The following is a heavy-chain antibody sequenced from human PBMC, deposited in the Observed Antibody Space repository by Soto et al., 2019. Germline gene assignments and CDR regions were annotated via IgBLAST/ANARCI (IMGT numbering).Heavy chain of an antibody. CDR2: ISSSSSTI. Sequence: VGSRSLSSAASGFTFRIYSMTWVRQAPGKGLEWVSYISSSSSTIYYADSVEGRFTISRDNSKSTVYLQMNSLRAEDTAIYYCAKDTYYYDSSGYYVFDYWGQGALVTVSS. V-gene: IGHV3-48*01. J-gene: IGHJ4*02. CDR3: AKDTYYYDSSGYYVFDY. CDR1: GFTFRIYS. D-gene: IGHD3-22*01.